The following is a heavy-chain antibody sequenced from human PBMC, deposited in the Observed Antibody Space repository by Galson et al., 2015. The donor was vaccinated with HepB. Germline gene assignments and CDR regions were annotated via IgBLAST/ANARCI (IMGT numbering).Heavy chain of an antibody. CDR1: GGTFSNYA. J-gene: IGHJ6*02. D-gene: IGHD2-2*01. CDR3: ARGDIVVLPTTMPPYYGMDV. CDR2: IIPLFDIT. V-gene: IGHV1-69*13. Sequence: SVKVSCKASGGTFSNYAISWVRQAPGQGLEWMGGIIPLFDITNYAQNFQDGVTLSADESTSTVYMELSSLRSEDTAMYYCARGDIVVLPTTMPPYYGMDVWGQGTTVTVSS.